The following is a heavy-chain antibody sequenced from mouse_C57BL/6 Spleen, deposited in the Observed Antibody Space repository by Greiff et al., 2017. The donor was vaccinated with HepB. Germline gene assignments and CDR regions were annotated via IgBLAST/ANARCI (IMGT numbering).Heavy chain of an antibody. CDR3: ARSGNYFYAMDY. Sequence: LQESGPELVKPGASVKISCKASGYAFSSSWMNWVKQRPGKGLEWIGRIYPGDGDTNYNGKFKGKATLTADKSSSTAYMQLRSLTSEDSAVYFCARSGNYFYAMDYWGQGTSVTVSS. V-gene: IGHV1-82*01. D-gene: IGHD2-1*01. J-gene: IGHJ4*01. CDR2: IYPGDGDT. CDR1: GYAFSSSW.